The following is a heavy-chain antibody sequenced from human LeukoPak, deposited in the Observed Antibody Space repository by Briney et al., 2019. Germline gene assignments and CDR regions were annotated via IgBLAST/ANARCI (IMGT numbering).Heavy chain of an antibody. CDR2: ISYDGSNK. CDR3: ARVGDYGSGSYYKRSTAGMDV. Sequence: PGGSLRLSCAASGFTFSSYGMHWVRQAPGKGLEWVAVISYDGSNKYYADSVKGRFTISRDNSKNTLYLQMNSLRAEDTAVYYCARVGDYGSGSYYKRSTAGMDVWGQGTTVTVSS. CDR1: GFTFSSYG. J-gene: IGHJ6*02. V-gene: IGHV3-30*03. D-gene: IGHD3-10*01.